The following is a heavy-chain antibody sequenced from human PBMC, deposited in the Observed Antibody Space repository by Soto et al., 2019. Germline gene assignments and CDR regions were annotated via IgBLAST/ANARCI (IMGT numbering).Heavy chain of an antibody. D-gene: IGHD2-8*02. CDR1: GFIFSTYG. J-gene: IGHJ3*02. V-gene: IGHV3-30*18. CDR3: AKSWSGSHGAFDM. Sequence: GGSLRLSSAASGFIFSTYGMHWVRQAPSKGLEWVAVISYDGSNQYYEDSVKGRFTISRDNSKNTLYLQMNSLRVEDTAVYYCAKSWSGSHGAFDMWGQGTMVTVSS. CDR2: ISYDGSNQ.